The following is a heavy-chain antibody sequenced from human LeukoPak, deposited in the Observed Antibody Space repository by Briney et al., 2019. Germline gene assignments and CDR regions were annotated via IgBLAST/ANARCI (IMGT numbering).Heavy chain of an antibody. D-gene: IGHD4/OR15-4a*01. CDR1: GYTFTGYY. V-gene: IGHV1-2*02. CDR3: ASQTMVSPGFDY. CDR2: INPNSGGT. J-gene: IGHJ4*02. Sequence: ASVKVSCKTSGYTFTGYYLHWVRQAPGQGLEWMGWINPNSGGTDYAQKSQGRVTVTRDTSISTAYMELSRLRSDDTAVYYCASQTMVSPGFDYWGQGTLVTVSS.